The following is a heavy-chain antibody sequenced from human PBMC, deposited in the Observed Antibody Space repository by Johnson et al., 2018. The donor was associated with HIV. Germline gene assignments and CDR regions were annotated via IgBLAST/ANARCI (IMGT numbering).Heavy chain of an antibody. CDR3: AGGAITFGGVIGGDDAFDI. D-gene: IGHD3-16*02. CDR2: ISYDGSNK. V-gene: IGHV3-30-3*01. Sequence: QVQLEESGGGVVQSGRSLRLSCAASGFTFSSYAMHWVRQAPGKGLEWVAVISYDGSNKYYADSVKGRFTISRDNSKNTLDLQMNSLRAEDTVGYYCAGGAITFGGVIGGDDAFDIWGQGTMVTVSS. CDR1: GFTFSSYA. J-gene: IGHJ3*02.